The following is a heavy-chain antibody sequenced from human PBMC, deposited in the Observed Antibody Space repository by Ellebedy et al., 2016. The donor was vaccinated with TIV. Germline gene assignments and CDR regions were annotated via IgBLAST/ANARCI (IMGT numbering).Heavy chain of an antibody. Sequence: SETLSLTXTVSGGSISSSSYYWGWIRQPPGKGLEWIGSIYYSGSTYYNPSLKSRVTISVDTSKNQFSLKLSSVTAADTAVYYCARHFFERPWGVTTDDAFDIWGQGTMVTVSS. J-gene: IGHJ3*02. CDR1: GGSISSSSYY. D-gene: IGHD1-1*01. V-gene: IGHV4-39*01. CDR2: IYYSGST. CDR3: ARHFFERPWGVTTDDAFDI.